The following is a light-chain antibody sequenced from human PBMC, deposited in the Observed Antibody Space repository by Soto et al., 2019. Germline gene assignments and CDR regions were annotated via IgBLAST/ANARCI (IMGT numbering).Light chain of an antibody. CDR3: QQRSNWPVT. J-gene: IGKJ3*01. Sequence: EIVLTQSPATLSLSPGERATLSCRASQSVSSYLAWYQQKPGQAPSLLIYDASNRATGIPARFSGSGSGTDFTLTISSLEPEAFAAYYCQQRSNWPVTFGPGTTVDIK. CDR1: QSVSSY. CDR2: DAS. V-gene: IGKV3-11*01.